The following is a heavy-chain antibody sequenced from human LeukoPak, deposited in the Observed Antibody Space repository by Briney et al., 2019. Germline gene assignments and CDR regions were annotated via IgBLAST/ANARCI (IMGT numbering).Heavy chain of an antibody. Sequence: ASVKVSCKASGYTFTGYYMHWVRQAPGQGLEWMGWINPNSGGTNYAQKFQGRVTMTRDTSISTAYMELSRLRSEDTAVYYCARPRAFGSAAGTFDYWGQGTLVTVSS. CDR3: ARPRAFGSAAGTFDY. D-gene: IGHD6-13*01. CDR2: INPNSGGT. V-gene: IGHV1-2*02. J-gene: IGHJ4*02. CDR1: GYTFTGYY.